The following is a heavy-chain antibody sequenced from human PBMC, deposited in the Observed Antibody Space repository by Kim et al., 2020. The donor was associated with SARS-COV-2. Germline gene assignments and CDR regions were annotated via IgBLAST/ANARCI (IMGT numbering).Heavy chain of an antibody. J-gene: IGHJ3*01. Sequence: YADSVKGRFTISGDNSKNTIYLQMDNVRVEDTAVYYCAMDYDSSGFWAFDAWGQGTMVTVSS. CDR3: AMDYDSSGFWAFDA. D-gene: IGHD3-22*01. V-gene: IGHV3-33*01.